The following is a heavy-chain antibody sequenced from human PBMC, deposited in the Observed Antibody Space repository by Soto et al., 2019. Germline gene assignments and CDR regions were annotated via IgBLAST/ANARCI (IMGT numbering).Heavy chain of an antibody. Sequence: ESGGGVVQPGRSLRLSCAASGFTFSSYGMHWVRQAPGKGLEWVAVISYDGSNKYYADSVKGRFTISRDNSKNTLYLQMNSLRAEDTAVYYCAKDAGGYSSSSWYFDYWGQGTLVTVSS. D-gene: IGHD6-6*01. V-gene: IGHV3-30*18. CDR1: GFTFSSYG. J-gene: IGHJ4*02. CDR2: ISYDGSNK. CDR3: AKDAGGYSSSSWYFDY.